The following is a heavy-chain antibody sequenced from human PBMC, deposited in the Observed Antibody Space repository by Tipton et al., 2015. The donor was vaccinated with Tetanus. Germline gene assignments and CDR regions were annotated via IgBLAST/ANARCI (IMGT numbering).Heavy chain of an antibody. V-gene: IGHV4-59*12. CDR1: GGSISSYY. Sequence: TLSLTCTVSGGSISSYYWSWIRQPPGKGLEWIGYIYYSGGTNYNPSLKSRVTILVDRSNNQFSLELTSVTAADAAVYYCVRAPYNSPGKYYFDYWGQGTLVTVSS. CDR3: VRAPYNSPGKYYFDY. J-gene: IGHJ4*02. D-gene: IGHD1-1*01. CDR2: IYYSGGT.